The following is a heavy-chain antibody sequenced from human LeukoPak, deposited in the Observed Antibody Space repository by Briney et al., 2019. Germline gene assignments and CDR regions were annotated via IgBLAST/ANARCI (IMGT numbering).Heavy chain of an antibody. D-gene: IGHD3-10*01. CDR3: ARDYYGSGSYFDY. V-gene: IGHV4-4*09. CDR2: IYTSGST. CDR1: GGSISSYY. J-gene: IGHJ4*02. Sequence: PSETLSLTCTVSGGSISSYYWSWIRQPPGKGLEWIGYIYTSGSTNYNPSLKSRVTISVDTSKNQFSLKLSSVTAADTAVYYCARDYYGSGSYFDYWGQGTLVTVSS.